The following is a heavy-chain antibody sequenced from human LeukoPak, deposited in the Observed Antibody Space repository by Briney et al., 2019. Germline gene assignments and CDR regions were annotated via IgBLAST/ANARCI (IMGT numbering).Heavy chain of an antibody. D-gene: IGHD6-6*01. V-gene: IGHV4-59*04. J-gene: IGHJ5*02. CDR1: GFTFSSYSMN. CDR2: IHYGGTS. CDR3: ARYSTSSGWLDP. Sequence: GSLRLSCAASGFTFSSYSMNWVRQAPGKGLEWIGNIHYGGTSYYNPSLKSRLTISVDTSKNQFSLRLNSMTAADTAVYYCARYSTSSGWLDPWGQGTQVTVSS.